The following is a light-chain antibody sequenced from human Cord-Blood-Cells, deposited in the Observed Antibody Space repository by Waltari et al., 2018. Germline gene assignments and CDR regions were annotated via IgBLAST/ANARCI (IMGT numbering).Light chain of an antibody. CDR2: KAS. Sequence: DIQMTQSPSTLSASVGDRVTITCRASQSISSWLAWYQQKPGKAHKLLIYKASSLESGVPSRFSGSGSGQEFSLTISSLQPDEFATYYCQQYNSYSPYTFGQVTKLEIK. CDR3: QQYNSYSPYT. V-gene: IGKV1-5*03. J-gene: IGKJ2*01. CDR1: QSISSW.